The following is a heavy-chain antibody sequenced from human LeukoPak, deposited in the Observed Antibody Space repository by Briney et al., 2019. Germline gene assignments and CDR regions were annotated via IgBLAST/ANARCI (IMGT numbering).Heavy chain of an antibody. J-gene: IGHJ4*02. V-gene: IGHV1-46*01. CDR2: INPTGGST. D-gene: IGHD6-6*01. CDR3: ARTAARRFDY. Sequence: ASVKVSCKASGYTFPSYFMHWVRQAPGQGLEWMGIINPTGGSTTYAQKFQGRVTMTRDTSTSTVYMELSSLRSGDTAVYYCARTAARRFDYWGQGTLVTVSS. CDR1: GYTFPSYF.